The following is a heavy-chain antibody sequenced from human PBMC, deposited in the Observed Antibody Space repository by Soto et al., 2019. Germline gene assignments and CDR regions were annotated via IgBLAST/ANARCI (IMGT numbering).Heavy chain of an antibody. D-gene: IGHD7-27*01. J-gene: IGHJ4*02. CDR3: ARGWGRIFDY. CDR2: INHSRST. Sequence: QVQLQQWGAGLLKPSETLSLTCAVYGGSFSGYYWSWIRQPPGKGLEGIGEINHSRSTNYNPSLKXRVTISVDTSKNQFSLKLSSVTAADTAVYYCARGWGRIFDYWGQGTLVTVSS. CDR1: GGSFSGYY. V-gene: IGHV4-34*01.